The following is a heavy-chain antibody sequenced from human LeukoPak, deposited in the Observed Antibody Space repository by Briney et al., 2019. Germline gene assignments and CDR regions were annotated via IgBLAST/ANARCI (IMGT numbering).Heavy chain of an antibody. D-gene: IGHD3-22*01. CDR1: GFTFSSYA. V-gene: IGHV3-23*01. J-gene: IGHJ4*02. CDR3: AKGLRRSYDSPPA. Sequence: GGSLRLSRAASGFTFSSYAMSWVRQAPGKGLEWVSAISGSGGSTYYADSVKGRFTISRDNSKNTLYLQMNSLRAEDTAVYYCAKGLRRSYDSPPAWGQGTLVTVSS. CDR2: ISGSGGST.